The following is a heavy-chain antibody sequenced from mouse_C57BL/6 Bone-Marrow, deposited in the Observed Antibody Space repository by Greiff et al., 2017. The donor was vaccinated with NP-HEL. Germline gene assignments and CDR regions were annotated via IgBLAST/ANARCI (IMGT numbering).Heavy chain of an antibody. CDR1: GYTFTSYW. J-gene: IGHJ3*01. CDR3: TREALGLLRTSWFAY. CDR2: IYPGNSDT. D-gene: IGHD2-3*01. Sequence: VQLQQSGTVLARPGASVKMSCKTSGYTFTSYWMHWVKQRLGQGLEWIGAIYPGNSDTSYNQKFKGKAKLTAVTSASTAYMELSSLTNEDSAVYYCTREALGLLRTSWFAYWGQGTLVTVSA. V-gene: IGHV1-5*01.